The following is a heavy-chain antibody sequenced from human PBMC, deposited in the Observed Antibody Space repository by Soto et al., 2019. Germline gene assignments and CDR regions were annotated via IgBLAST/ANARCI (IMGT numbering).Heavy chain of an antibody. J-gene: IGHJ6*02. CDR2: ISGSSSPT. D-gene: IGHD1-26*01. Sequence: PGGSLRLSCAASGFTFGDYYMTWVRQAPGKGLEWISDISGSSSPTNYADSVKGRFTISRDNSKNTLYLQMNSLRADDTAVYYCARDMSGGTYNYYYGMDVWGQGTTVTVSS. CDR1: GFTFGDYY. V-gene: IGHV3-11*05. CDR3: ARDMSGGTYNYYYGMDV.